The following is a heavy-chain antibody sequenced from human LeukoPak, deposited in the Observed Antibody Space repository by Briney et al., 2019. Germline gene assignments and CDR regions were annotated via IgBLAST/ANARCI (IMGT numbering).Heavy chain of an antibody. J-gene: IGHJ6*02. Sequence: EASVTVSCTASGGTFSSYAISWVRQAPGQGLEWMGRIIPIFGIANYAQKFQGRVTITADKSTSTAYMELSSLRSEDTAVYYCASGWVDTADYYYYYGMDVWGQGTTVTVSS. V-gene: IGHV1-69*04. CDR3: ASGWVDTADYYYYYGMDV. D-gene: IGHD5-18*01. CDR2: IIPIFGIA. CDR1: GGTFSSYA.